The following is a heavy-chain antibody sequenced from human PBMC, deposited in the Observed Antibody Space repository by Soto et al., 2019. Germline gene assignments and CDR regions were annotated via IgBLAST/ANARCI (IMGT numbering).Heavy chain of an antibody. V-gene: IGHV3-30-3*01. CDR2: ISYDESIK. D-gene: IGHD2-21*01. CDR3: ARVEVVVGPLEH. Sequence: QVQLVESGGGVVQPGRSLRLSCAASGFTFSNYAMHWVRQAPVKGLEWVAVISYDESIKYFADSVKGRFTISRDNSKNTLYLQMNSLRAEDTAVYYCARVEVVVGPLEHWGQGTLVTVSS. J-gene: IGHJ4*02. CDR1: GFTFSNYA.